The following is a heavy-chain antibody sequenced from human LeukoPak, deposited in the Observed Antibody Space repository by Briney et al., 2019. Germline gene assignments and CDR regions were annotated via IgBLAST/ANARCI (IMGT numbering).Heavy chain of an antibody. D-gene: IGHD6-19*01. V-gene: IGHV4-4*07. CDR2: INTSGST. Sequence: ASETLSLTCTVSGGSISSYYWSWIRQPAGKGLEWIGRINTSGSTNYNPSLKSRVTMSVDTSKNQFSLRLSSVTAADTAVFYCVRRNESSGWYDDAFDIWGRGTLVTVSS. CDR3: VRRNESSGWYDDAFDI. J-gene: IGHJ3*02. CDR1: GGSISSYY.